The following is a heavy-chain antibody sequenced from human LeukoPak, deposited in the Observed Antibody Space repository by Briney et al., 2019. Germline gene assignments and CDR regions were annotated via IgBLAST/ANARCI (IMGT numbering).Heavy chain of an antibody. D-gene: IGHD3-16*01. J-gene: IGHJ4*02. CDR1: GFSFSTYG. CDR2: IWNAGTNT. Sequence: PGGSLRLSCAASGFSFSTYGMHWVRRAPGKGLEWVALIWNAGTNTYYADSVKGRFTISRDNSKNTLYLQMNSLRAEDTAVYYCAGDTPPGGDYYFDYWGQGTLVIVSS. CDR3: AGDTPPGGDYYFDY. V-gene: IGHV3-33*01.